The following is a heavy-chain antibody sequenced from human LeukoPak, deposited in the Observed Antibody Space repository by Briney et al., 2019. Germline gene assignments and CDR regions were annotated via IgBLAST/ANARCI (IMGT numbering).Heavy chain of an antibody. CDR1: RFTFSSYG. CDR2: ISGSGGST. V-gene: IGHV3-23*01. J-gene: IGHJ4*02. D-gene: IGHD3-10*01. Sequence: GGSLRLSCAASRFTFSSYGMSWVRQAPGKGLEWVSTISGSGGSTYYADSVKGRFTISRDNSKNTLSLQMNSLRAEDTAIYYCAKDSVVRGVMRRLGYWGQGTLVTVSS. CDR3: AKDSVVRGVMRRLGY.